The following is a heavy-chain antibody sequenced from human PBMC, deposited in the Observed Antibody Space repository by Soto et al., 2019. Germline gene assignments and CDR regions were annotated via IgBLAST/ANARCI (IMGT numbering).Heavy chain of an antibody. CDR1: GFTFISYS. CDR3: ARDTDSSGYYYYYYGMDV. CDR2: ISSSSSYI. D-gene: IGHD3-22*01. V-gene: IGHV3-21*01. Sequence: PSGSLRLSFAASGFTFISYSMHWVRKAPGKGLEWVSSISSSSSYIYYADSVKGRFTIPRDNAKNSLYLQMNSLRAEDTAVYYCARDTDSSGYYYYYYGMDVWGQGT. J-gene: IGHJ6*02.